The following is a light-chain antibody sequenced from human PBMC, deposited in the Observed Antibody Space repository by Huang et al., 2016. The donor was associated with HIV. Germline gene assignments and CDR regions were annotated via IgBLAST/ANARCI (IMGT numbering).Light chain of an antibody. CDR2: DAS. V-gene: IGKV3-11*01. Sequence: EIVLTQSPATLSLSPGESATLSCRASQSVSSYLAWYQQKPGQAPRLLIYDASNRATGIPARFSGSGSVTDFTLTISSLEPEDFAVYYCQQRSNFGGGTKVEIK. CDR1: QSVSSY. J-gene: IGKJ4*01. CDR3: QQRSN.